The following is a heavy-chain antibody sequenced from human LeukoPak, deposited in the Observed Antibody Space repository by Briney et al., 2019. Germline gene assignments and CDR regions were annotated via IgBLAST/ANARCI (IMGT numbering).Heavy chain of an antibody. CDR1: GGSISSSGYY. Sequence: PSETLSLTCTVSGGSISSSGYYWGWIRQPPGKGLEWIGSIYYSGSTYYNPSLKSRVTISVDTSKNQFSLKLSSVTAADTAVYYCARQPLYYYDSSGPPIWGQGTMVTVSS. J-gene: IGHJ3*02. V-gene: IGHV4-39*01. D-gene: IGHD3-22*01. CDR3: ARQPLYYYDSSGPPI. CDR2: IYYSGST.